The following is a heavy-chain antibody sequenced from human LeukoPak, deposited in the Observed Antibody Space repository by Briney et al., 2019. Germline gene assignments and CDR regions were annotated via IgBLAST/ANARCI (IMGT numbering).Heavy chain of an antibody. J-gene: IGHJ5*02. CDR1: GYTFTSYG. CDR3: ARDYGDYERESESNNWFDP. D-gene: IGHD4-17*01. Sequence: ASVKVSCKASGYTFTSYGISWVRQAPGQGLEWMGWISAYNGNTNYAQKLQGRVTMTTDTSTSTAYMELRSLRSGDTAVYYCARDYGDYERESESNNWFDPWGQGTLVTVSS. V-gene: IGHV1-18*01. CDR2: ISAYNGNT.